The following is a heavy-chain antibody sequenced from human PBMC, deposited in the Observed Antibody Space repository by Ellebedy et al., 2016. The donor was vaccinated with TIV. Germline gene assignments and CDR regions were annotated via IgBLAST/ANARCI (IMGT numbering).Heavy chain of an antibody. CDR3: ARLGGGGHNLGYYYRALDV. CDR1: GGTFFSYS. Sequence: ASVKVSCXASGGTFFSYSIAWVRQAPGQGLEWMGGIIHIYGTTNYAQKFRGRVTITADESTNAYMELSSLTSEDTAVYYCARLGGGGHNLGYYYRALDVWGQGTTVIVSS. V-gene: IGHV1-69*13. D-gene: IGHD5-24*01. J-gene: IGHJ6*02. CDR2: IIHIYGTT.